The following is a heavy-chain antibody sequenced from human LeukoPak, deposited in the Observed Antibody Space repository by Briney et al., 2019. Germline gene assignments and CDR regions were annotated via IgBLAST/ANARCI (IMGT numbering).Heavy chain of an antibody. CDR1: GGSISSSSYY. V-gene: IGHV4-39*07. CDR3: ARDAGSLGNWFDP. D-gene: IGHD3-10*01. Sequence: SETLSLTCTVSGGSISSSSYYWGWIRQPPGKGLEWIGSIYYSGSTYYNPSLKSRVTISVDTSKNQFSLKLSSVTAADTAVYCCARDAGSLGNWFDPWGQGTLVTVSS. J-gene: IGHJ5*02. CDR2: IYYSGST.